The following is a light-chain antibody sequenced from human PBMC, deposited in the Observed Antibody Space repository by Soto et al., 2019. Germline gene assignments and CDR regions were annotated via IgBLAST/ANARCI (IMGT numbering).Light chain of an antibody. J-gene: IGLJ1*01. Sequence: QSVLTQPSSVSGSPGQSITISCTGTSSAVGDHNYVSWYQQYPGKAPKLMIYDVTNRPSGVSNRFSGSKSGNTASLTISGLQAEDEADYYCNSYTSSNNYVFGTGTKVTVL. CDR3: NSYTSSNNYV. CDR1: SSAVGDHNY. V-gene: IGLV2-14*01. CDR2: DVT.